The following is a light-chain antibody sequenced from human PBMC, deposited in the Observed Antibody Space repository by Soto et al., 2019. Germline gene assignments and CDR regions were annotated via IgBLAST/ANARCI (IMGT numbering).Light chain of an antibody. Sequence: QSALTQPRSVSGSPGQSVTISCTGTSSDVGGYKYVSWYQQHPGIAPKVIIYDVHERPSGVPHRFSGSKSGNTASLTISGLQAEDEADYYCCSYAGSYTFVFGTATKLTVL. CDR3: CSYAGSYTFV. CDR2: DVH. CDR1: SSDVGGYKY. J-gene: IGLJ1*01. V-gene: IGLV2-11*01.